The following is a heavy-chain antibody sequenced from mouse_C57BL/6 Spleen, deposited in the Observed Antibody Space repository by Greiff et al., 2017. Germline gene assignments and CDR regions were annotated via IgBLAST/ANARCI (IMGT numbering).Heavy chain of an antibody. V-gene: IGHV5-17*01. CDR1: GFTFSDYG. Sequence: EVKLVESGGGLVKPGGSLQLSCAASGFTFSDYGMHWVRQAPEKGLEWVAYICSGCSTIYYAETVKGRFTISRDNSNDTLFLQMTSLRSEDTAMDYCARGGGRWGQGTLVTVSA. CDR3: ARGGGR. J-gene: IGHJ3*02. CDR2: ICSGCSTI. D-gene: IGHD1-1*01.